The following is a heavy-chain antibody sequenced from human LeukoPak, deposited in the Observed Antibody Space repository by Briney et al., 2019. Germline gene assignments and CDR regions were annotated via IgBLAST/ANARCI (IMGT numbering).Heavy chain of an antibody. V-gene: IGHV3-23*05. CDR1: GFTFKDNV. Sequence: PGGSLRLSCSASGFTFKDNVMSWVRQAPGKGLEWVSSITGKSSGTFSADSVKGRFTISRDNSKNTLFLQMDSLRADDTAMYYCAKSRDPLQLWLPDYDVWGQGTMVTVSS. D-gene: IGHD5-18*01. J-gene: IGHJ3*01. CDR3: AKSRDPLQLWLPDYDV. CDR2: ITGKSSGT.